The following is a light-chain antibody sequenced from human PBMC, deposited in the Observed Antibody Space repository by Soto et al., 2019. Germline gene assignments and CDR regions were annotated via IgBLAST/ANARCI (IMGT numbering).Light chain of an antibody. CDR1: QSVSSN. CDR3: QQYNNWPPFT. J-gene: IGKJ3*01. V-gene: IGKV3-15*01. Sequence: EIVMTQSPATLSVSPGERAILSCRASQSVSSNLAWYQQKPGQAPRLLIYGASTRATGVPARFSGSGSGTEFTLTISSLQSEDFALYYCQQYNNWPPFTFGPGIKVDI. CDR2: GAS.